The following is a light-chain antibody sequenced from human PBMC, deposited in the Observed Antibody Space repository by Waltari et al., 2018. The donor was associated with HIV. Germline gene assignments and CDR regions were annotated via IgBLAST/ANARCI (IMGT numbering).Light chain of an antibody. Sequence: DIQMTQSPSSLSASVGDRVTITCRASLGISNYLAWYQQKPGKVPKLLISTASTLQSGVPSRFSGSGSGTYFTLTISSLQPEDASTYYCQQYKSVPLTFGGGTKVEI. J-gene: IGKJ4*01. CDR1: LGISNY. CDR3: QQYKSVPLT. CDR2: TAS. V-gene: IGKV1-27*01.